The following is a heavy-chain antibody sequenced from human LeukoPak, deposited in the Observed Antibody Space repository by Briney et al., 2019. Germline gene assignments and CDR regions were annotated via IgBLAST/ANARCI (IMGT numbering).Heavy chain of an antibody. D-gene: IGHD2-8*01. CDR3: ARVRGGYCTNGVCYQAFDY. Sequence: ASVKVSCKASGYTFTSYAMNWVRQAPGQGLEWMGWINTNTGNPTYAQGFTGRFVFSLDTSVSTAYLQISGLKAEDTAVYYCARVRGGYCTNGVCYQAFDYWGQGTLVTLSS. V-gene: IGHV7-4-1*02. CDR1: GYTFTSYA. CDR2: INTNTGNP. J-gene: IGHJ4*02.